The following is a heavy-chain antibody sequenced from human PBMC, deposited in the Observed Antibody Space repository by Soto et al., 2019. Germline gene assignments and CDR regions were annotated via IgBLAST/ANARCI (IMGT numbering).Heavy chain of an antibody. V-gene: IGHV1-2*04. CDR2: INPNSGGT. CDR3: AREATVTLSSAFDI. D-gene: IGHD4-17*01. J-gene: IGHJ3*02. CDR1: GYTFTGHY. Sequence: ASVKVSCKASGYTFTGHYMHWVRQAPGQGLEWMGWINPNSGGTNYAQKFQGWVTMTRDTSISTAYMELSRLRSDDTAVYYCAREATVTLSSAFDIWGQGTMVTVSS.